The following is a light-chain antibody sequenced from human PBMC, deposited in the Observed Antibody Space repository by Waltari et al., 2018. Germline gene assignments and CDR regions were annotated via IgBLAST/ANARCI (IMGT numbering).Light chain of an antibody. Sequence: QSALTQPASVSGSPGQSITISCTGTTRDVGRYNYVSWYQCHPGKAPELIIYEVTNRPSWLSVRFSGSKSGNTASLSISGLQPEDEADYYCSSYTSIKTPYVVFGGGTKVTVL. CDR3: SSYTSIKTPYVV. J-gene: IGLJ2*01. CDR1: TRDVGRYNY. CDR2: EVT. V-gene: IGLV2-14*01.